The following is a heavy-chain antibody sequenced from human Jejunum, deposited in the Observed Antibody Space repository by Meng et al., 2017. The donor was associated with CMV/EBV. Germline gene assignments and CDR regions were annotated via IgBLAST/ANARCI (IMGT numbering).Heavy chain of an antibody. CDR2: ISSTSSYI. CDR3: ANQLPWNYYYGMDL. Sequence: GFSFSSFNMNWVRQAPGKGLEWVASISSTSSYIYYADSLRGRFAISRDNAKNSLFLQMNSLRAEDTAVYYCANQLPWNYYYGMDLWGQGTTVTVSS. J-gene: IGHJ6*02. CDR1: GFSFSSFN. V-gene: IGHV3-21*01. D-gene: IGHD2-2*01.